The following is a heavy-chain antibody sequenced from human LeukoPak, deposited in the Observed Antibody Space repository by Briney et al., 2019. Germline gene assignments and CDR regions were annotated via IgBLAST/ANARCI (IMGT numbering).Heavy chain of an antibody. J-gene: IGHJ3*02. CDR1: GYSISSGYY. CDR2: IYTSGST. V-gene: IGHV4-38-2*01. Sequence: SETLSLTCAVSGYSISSGYYWGWIRQPPGKGLEWIGRIYTSGSTNYNPSLKSRVTISVDTSKNQFSLKLSSVTAADTAVYYCARGRPFDIWGQGTMVTVSS. CDR3: ARGRPFDI.